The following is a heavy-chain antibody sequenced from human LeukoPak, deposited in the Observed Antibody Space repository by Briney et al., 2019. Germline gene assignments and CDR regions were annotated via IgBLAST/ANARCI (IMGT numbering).Heavy chain of an antibody. Sequence: PGGSLRLSCAASGFTFSSYGMHWVRQAPGKGLKWVAFIRYDGSNKYYADSVKGRFTISRDNSKNTLYLQMNSLRAEDTAVYYCAKDRGLALDYWGQGTLVTVSS. CDR1: GFTFSSYG. CDR3: AKDRGLALDY. J-gene: IGHJ4*02. D-gene: IGHD3-16*01. V-gene: IGHV3-30*02. CDR2: IRYDGSNK.